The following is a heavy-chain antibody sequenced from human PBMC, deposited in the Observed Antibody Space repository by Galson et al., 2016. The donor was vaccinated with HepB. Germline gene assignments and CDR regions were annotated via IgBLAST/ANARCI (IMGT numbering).Heavy chain of an antibody. CDR1: GDSVSNNNAG. D-gene: IGHD7-27*01. J-gene: IGHJ4*02. CDR2: TFYRSDWQN. V-gene: IGHV6-1*01. CDR3: ARSHLLGRGFGW. Sequence: CAISGDSVSNNNAGWYWIRQSPSRGLECLGRTFYRSDWQNDYAESVKRRITINPDTSKNEFSLHLSSVTPEDTGVYYCARSHLLGRGFGWWGPGTPVTVSS.